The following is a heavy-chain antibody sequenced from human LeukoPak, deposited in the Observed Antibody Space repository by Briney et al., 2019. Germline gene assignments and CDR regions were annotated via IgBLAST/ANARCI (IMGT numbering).Heavy chain of an antibody. CDR1: GFIVSSNY. CDR3: ARPHPRTVFGVFSYYYGMDV. Sequence: LTGGSLRLSCAASGFIVSSNYMSWVRQAPGKGLEWVSVIYSGGSIYYVDSVKGRFTISRDNSKNTLYLQMSSLRAEDTAVYYCARPHPRTVFGVFSYYYGMDVWGQGTTVTVSS. D-gene: IGHD3-3*01. CDR2: IYSGGSI. J-gene: IGHJ6*02. V-gene: IGHV3-53*01.